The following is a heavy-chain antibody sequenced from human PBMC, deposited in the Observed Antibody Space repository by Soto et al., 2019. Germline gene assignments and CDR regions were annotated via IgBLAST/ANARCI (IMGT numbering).Heavy chain of an antibody. CDR1: GGSISSSNW. CDR2: IYHSGST. D-gene: IGHD3-10*02. Sequence: QVQLQESGPGLVKPSGTLSLTCAVSGGSISSSNWWSWVRQPPGKGLEWIGEIYHSGSTNYNPSPKSRVTRSVDKSKNQFSLKLSSVTAADTAVYYCASVRGGYYYAMDVWGQGTTVTVSS. J-gene: IGHJ6*02. CDR3: ASVRGGYYYAMDV. V-gene: IGHV4-4*02.